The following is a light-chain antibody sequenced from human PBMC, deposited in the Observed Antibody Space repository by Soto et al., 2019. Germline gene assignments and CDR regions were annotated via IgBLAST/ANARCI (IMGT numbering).Light chain of an antibody. Sequence: DIVMTQSPDSLSVSLGERATFSCKSSQTLLYNSNNKNYLAWLQQKPGQAPKLLIYWASTRNSGVPDRFSGSGSGTDFTLTISNRQAEDVATYYCQQYYQVPVTFGQGTRLEI. V-gene: IGKV4-1*01. CDR1: QTLLYNSNNKNY. CDR3: QQYYQVPVT. J-gene: IGKJ5*01. CDR2: WAS.